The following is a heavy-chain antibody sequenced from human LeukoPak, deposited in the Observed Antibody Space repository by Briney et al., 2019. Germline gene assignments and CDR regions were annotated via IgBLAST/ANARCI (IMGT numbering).Heavy chain of an antibody. J-gene: IGHJ4*02. D-gene: IGHD3-10*01. CDR1: GGSFSGYY. Sequence: SETLSLTCAVYGGSFSGYYWSWIRQPPRKGLEWIGEINHSGSTNYNPSLKSRVTISVDTSKNQFSLKLSSVTAADTAVYFCARGPYYYGSGYLDYWGQGTLVTVSS. CDR3: ARGPYYYGSGYLDY. V-gene: IGHV4-34*01. CDR2: INHSGST.